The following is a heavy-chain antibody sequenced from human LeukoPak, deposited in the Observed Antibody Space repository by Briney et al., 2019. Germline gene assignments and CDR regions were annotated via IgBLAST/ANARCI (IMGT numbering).Heavy chain of an antibody. CDR1: GGSLSSGDYY. Sequence: PSETLSLTCTVSGGSLSSGDYYWSWIRQPPGKGLEWIGYIYYSGSTYYNPSLKSRVTISVDTSKNQFSLKLSSVTAADTAVYYCARGAPTVTTIYYYYYMDVWGKGTTVTVSS. D-gene: IGHD4-11*01. V-gene: IGHV4-30-4*08. CDR2: IYYSGST. J-gene: IGHJ6*03. CDR3: ARGAPTVTTIYYYYYMDV.